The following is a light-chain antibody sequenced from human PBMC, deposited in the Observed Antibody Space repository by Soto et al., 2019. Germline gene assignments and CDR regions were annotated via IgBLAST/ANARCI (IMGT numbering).Light chain of an antibody. CDR1: SSDVGGYNY. CDR2: EVS. V-gene: IGLV2-8*01. J-gene: IGLJ2*01. Sequence: QSVLTQPTSASGSPGQSVTISCTGTSSDVGGYNYVSWYQQHPGKAPKLMLYEVSKRPSGVPDRFSGSKSGNTASLTVSGLQAEDEADYYCSSYAGSNNSPVVFGGGTQLTVL. CDR3: SSYAGSNNSPVV.